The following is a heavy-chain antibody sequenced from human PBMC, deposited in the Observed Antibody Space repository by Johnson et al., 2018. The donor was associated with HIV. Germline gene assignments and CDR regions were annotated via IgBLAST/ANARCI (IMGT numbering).Heavy chain of an antibody. D-gene: IGHD3-9*01. CDR3: AKDRNYDILSI. Sequence: QVQLVESGGGVVQPGRSLRLSCAASGFTFSSYAMHWVRQAPGKGLEWVAVISYDGSKKYYADSVKGRFTISRDNVKNTLYLQMNSLRAEDTAVYYCAKDRNYDILSIWGQGTVVTVSS. CDR1: GFTFSSYA. CDR2: ISYDGSKK. V-gene: IGHV3-30*04. J-gene: IGHJ3*02.